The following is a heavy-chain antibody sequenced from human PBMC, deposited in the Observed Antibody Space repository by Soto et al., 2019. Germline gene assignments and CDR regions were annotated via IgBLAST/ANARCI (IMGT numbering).Heavy chain of an antibody. V-gene: IGHV4-31*03. D-gene: IGHD3-22*01. CDR3: ARENYDSTGYGPPEDY. Sequence: SSETLSLTCTVSGGSISGGFYYWSWIRQHSGKGLEWLGYISYSGRTYYNPSLKSRLTISVDTSKNQFSLKLSSVTAADTAVYYCARENYDSTGYGPPEDYWGQGTLVTVSS. J-gene: IGHJ4*02. CDR2: ISYSGRT. CDR1: GGSISGGFYY.